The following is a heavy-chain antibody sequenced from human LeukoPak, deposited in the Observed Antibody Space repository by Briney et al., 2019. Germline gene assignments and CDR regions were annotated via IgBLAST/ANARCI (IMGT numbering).Heavy chain of an antibody. CDR2: INHSGST. V-gene: IGHV4-34*01. CDR1: GGSFSGYY. Sequence: SETLSLTCAVYGGSFSGYYWSWIRQPPGKGLEWIGEINHSGSTNYNPSLKSRVTISIDTSKNQFSLKLGSVTAADTAVYYCAREVAYCSSTSCYTSKPDYWGQGTLVTVSS. CDR3: AREVAYCSSTSCYTSKPDY. J-gene: IGHJ4*02. D-gene: IGHD2-2*02.